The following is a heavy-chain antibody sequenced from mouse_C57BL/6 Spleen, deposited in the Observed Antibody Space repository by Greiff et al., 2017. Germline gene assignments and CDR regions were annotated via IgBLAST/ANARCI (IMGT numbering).Heavy chain of an antibody. CDR2: IDPSDSYT. Sequence: QVQLKQPGAELVMPGASVKLSCKASGYTFTSYWMHWVKQRPGPGLEWIGEIDPSDSYTNYNQKFKGKSTLTVDKSSSTAYMQLSSLTSEDSAVYYCARSVGYGDYYAMDYWGQGTSVTGSS. J-gene: IGHJ4*01. D-gene: IGHD1-1*02. CDR1: GYTFTSYW. V-gene: IGHV1-69*01. CDR3: ARSVGYGDYYAMDY.